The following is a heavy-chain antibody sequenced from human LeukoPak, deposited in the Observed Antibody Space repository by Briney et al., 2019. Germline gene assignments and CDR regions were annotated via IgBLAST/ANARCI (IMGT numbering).Heavy chain of an antibody. CDR2: IFTSGST. J-gene: IGHJ3*02. Sequence: SETLSLTCTVSGDSISSGNYYWSWIRQPAGKGLEWIGRIFTSGSTNYNPSLKSRVTISVDTSKNQFSLKLSSVTAADTAVYYCARLTMADAFDIWGQGTMVTVSS. CDR1: GDSISSGNYY. V-gene: IGHV4-61*02. D-gene: IGHD3-10*01. CDR3: ARLTMADAFDI.